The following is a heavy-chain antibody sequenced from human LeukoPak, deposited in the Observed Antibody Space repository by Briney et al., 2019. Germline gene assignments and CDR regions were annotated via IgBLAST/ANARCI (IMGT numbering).Heavy chain of an antibody. J-gene: IGHJ4*02. D-gene: IGHD3-16*01. V-gene: IGHV1-18*01. CDR2: ISAYNGNA. CDR1: GYTFTSYV. Sequence: ASVKVSCKASGYTFTSYVVRWVRQAPEQGLAWMGWISAYNGNANYVQRLQGRVTLTTDTSTTTAYMELRSLTSDDTAVYYCAREAYTTGADYWGQGTLVTVSS. CDR3: AREAYTTGADY.